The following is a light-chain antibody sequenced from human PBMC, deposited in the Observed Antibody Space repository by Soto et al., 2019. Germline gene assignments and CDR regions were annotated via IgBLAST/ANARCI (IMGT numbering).Light chain of an antibody. CDR1: SSDVGGYNY. J-gene: IGLJ3*02. V-gene: IGLV2-8*01. CDR3: SSYAGSNIFVV. Sequence: QSALTQPPSASGSPGQSVTISCTGTSSDVGGYNYVSWYQQLPGNVPKLIIYDVSKRPSGVPDRFSGSKSGNTASLTVSGLQAEDEADYYCSSYAGSNIFVVFGGGTKVTVL. CDR2: DVS.